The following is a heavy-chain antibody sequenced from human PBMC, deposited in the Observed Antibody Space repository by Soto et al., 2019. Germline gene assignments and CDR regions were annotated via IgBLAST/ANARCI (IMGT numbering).Heavy chain of an antibody. CDR1: GFTFSSYS. J-gene: IGHJ6*02. CDR2: ISSSSTYR. CDR3: ARVVDYNDPYYYYCIDV. V-gene: IGHV3-21*01. D-gene: IGHD3-22*01. Sequence: EEQLVESGGGLVKPGGSLRLSCAASGFTFSSYSMHWVRQAPGKGLEWVSSISSSSTYRYYADSVKGRFTISRDNAKNSMYLQMNRLSGEDTAVYYCARVVDYNDPYYYYCIDVWGQGTTVTVSS.